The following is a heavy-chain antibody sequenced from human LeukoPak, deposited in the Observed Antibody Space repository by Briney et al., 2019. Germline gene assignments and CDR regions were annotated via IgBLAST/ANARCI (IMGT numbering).Heavy chain of an antibody. CDR1: GYTFMNYS. D-gene: IGHD6-13*01. J-gene: IGHJ3*02. V-gene: IGHV5-51*01. CDR2: IYPGDSDT. Sequence: GESLKISCKGAGYTFMNYSSGRVRQMPGKGLEWMGIIYPGDSDTRYSPSFQGQVTISADKSIRTAYLQWNSLKASDTAMYYCARPTELARIDAFHTCGQGTMVTVSS. CDR3: ARPTELARIDAFHT.